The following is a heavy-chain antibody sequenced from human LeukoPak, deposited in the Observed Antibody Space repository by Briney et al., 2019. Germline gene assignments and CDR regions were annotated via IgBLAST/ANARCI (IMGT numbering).Heavy chain of an antibody. CDR3: ARASENSYYDFWSGSVTSYYFDY. CDR1: GFTFSSYW. D-gene: IGHD3-3*01. V-gene: IGHV3-7*01. Sequence: GGSLRLSCAASGFTFSSYWMNWVRQAPGKGLEGVANIKQDGSEKYYVDSVKGRFTISRDNAKNSLYLQMNSLRAEDTAVYYCARASENSYYDFWSGSVTSYYFDYWGQGTLVTVSS. CDR2: IKQDGSEK. J-gene: IGHJ4*02.